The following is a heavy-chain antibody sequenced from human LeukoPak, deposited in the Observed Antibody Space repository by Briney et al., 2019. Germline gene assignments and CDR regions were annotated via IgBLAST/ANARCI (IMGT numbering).Heavy chain of an antibody. D-gene: IGHD4-17*01. J-gene: IGHJ4*02. Sequence: ASVKVSCKASGGTFSSYAISWVRQAPGQGLEWMGWINPNSGGTNYAQKFQGRVTMTRDTSISTAYMELSRLRSDDTAVYYCARGSSVRGLDYWGQGTLVTVSS. CDR3: ARGSSVRGLDY. V-gene: IGHV1-2*02. CDR1: GGTFSSYA. CDR2: INPNSGGT.